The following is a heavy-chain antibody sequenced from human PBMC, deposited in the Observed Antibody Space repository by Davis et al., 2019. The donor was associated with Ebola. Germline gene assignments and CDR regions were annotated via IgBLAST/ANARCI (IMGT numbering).Heavy chain of an antibody. CDR3: ARAPNYDVLTGTSSYYFYD. V-gene: IGHV1-18*04. CDR1: GYTFTSYG. J-gene: IGHJ4*02. CDR2: ISGFNTNT. Sequence: ASVTVSCKSSGYTFTSYGLVWVRQAPGLGLEWMGWISGFNTNTNFAQKFQGRVTVSKDTSTNTAYMDLRSLTSDDTAIYYCARAPNYDVLTGTSSYYFYDWGQGTLVTVSS. D-gene: IGHD3-9*01.